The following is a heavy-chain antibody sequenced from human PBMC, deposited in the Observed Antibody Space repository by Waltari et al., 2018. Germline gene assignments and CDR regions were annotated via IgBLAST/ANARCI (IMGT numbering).Heavy chain of an antibody. CDR2: ISSISSYI. Sequence: EVQLVESGGGLVKPGGSLRLSCAASGFTFSRYSMNWVRQAPGKGLEWVSSISSISSYIYYADSVKGRFTISRDNAKNSLYLQMNSLRAEDTAVYYCARDGSGSYGYGMDVWGQGTTVTVSS. V-gene: IGHV3-21*01. D-gene: IGHD3-10*01. CDR3: ARDGSGSYGYGMDV. J-gene: IGHJ6*02. CDR1: GFTFSRYS.